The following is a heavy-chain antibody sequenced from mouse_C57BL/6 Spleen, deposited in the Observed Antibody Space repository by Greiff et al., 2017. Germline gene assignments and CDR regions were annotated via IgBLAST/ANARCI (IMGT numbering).Heavy chain of an antibody. V-gene: IGHV1-54*01. CDR3: ARATVEGGFDY. CDR2: INTGSGGT. J-gene: IGHJ2*01. D-gene: IGHD1-1*01. CDR1: GYAFTNYL. Sequence: QVQLQQSGAELVRPGTSVKVSCKASGYAFTNYLIEWVKQRPGQGLEWIGVINTGSGGTNYNEKFKGKATLTADKSSSTAYMQLSSLTSEDSAVYFCARATVEGGFDYWGQGTTLTVSS.